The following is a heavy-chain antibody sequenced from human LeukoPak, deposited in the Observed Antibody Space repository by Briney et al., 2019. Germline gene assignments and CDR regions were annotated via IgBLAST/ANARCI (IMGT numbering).Heavy chain of an antibody. CDR1: GFTFSHAW. Sequence: GSLRLSCAASGFTFSHAWMSWVRQAPGKGLEWVGRIYTSGSTNYNPSLKSRVTISVDTSKNQFSLKLSSVTAADTAVYYCATRGPRGGYFQHWGQGTLVTVSS. CDR3: ATRGPRGGYFQH. CDR2: IYTSGST. D-gene: IGHD3-10*01. V-gene: IGHV4-4*08. J-gene: IGHJ1*01.